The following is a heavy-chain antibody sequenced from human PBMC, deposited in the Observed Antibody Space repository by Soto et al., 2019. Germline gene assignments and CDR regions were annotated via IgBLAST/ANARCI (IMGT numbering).Heavy chain of an antibody. CDR1: GFTFSSYG. J-gene: IGHJ6*02. CDR2: ISYDGTNK. D-gene: IGHD2-2*01. Sequence: QVQLVESGGGVVQPGRSLRLSCAASGFTFSSYGIHWVRQAPGKGLEWVAVISYDGTNKYYADSVKGRFTISRDNSKNTLYLQMNSLRAEDTAVYYCAKSSRYCSSTSCFHYYYYGMDVWGQGTTVTVSS. CDR3: AKSSRYCSSTSCFHYYYYGMDV. V-gene: IGHV3-30*18.